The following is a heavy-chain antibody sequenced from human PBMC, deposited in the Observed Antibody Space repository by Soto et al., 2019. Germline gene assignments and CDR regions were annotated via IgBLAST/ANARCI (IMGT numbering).Heavy chain of an antibody. CDR3: AKIAVAGLYFDY. Sequence: EVQLVESGGGSVQPGRSLRLSCAASGFTFDDYAMHWVRQAPGKGLEWVSGISWNSGSIGYADSVKGRFTISRDNAKNSLYLQMNSLRAEDTALYYCAKIAVAGLYFDYWGQGTLVTVSS. J-gene: IGHJ4*02. CDR2: ISWNSGSI. D-gene: IGHD6-19*01. CDR1: GFTFDDYA. V-gene: IGHV3-9*01.